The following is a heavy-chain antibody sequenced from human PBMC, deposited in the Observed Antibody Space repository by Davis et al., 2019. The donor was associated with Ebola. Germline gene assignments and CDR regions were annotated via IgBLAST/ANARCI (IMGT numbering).Heavy chain of an antibody. J-gene: IGHJ4*02. Sequence: ASVTVSCKASGYTFTSYYMHWVRQAPGQGLEWMGIINPSGGSTSYAQKFQGRVTMTRDTSTSTVYMELSSLRSEDTAVYYCARDVLGDDSSGYYHAFDYWGQGTLVTVSS. D-gene: IGHD3-22*01. CDR3: ARDVLGDDSSGYYHAFDY. V-gene: IGHV1-46*01. CDR2: INPSGGST. CDR1: GYTFTSYY.